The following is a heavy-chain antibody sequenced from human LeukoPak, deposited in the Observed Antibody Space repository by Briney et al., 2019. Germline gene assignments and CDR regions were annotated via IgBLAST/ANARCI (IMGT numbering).Heavy chain of an antibody. J-gene: IGHJ4*02. D-gene: IGHD3-22*01. Sequence: GGSLRLSCAVSGITVSNYGMSWVRQAPGKGPEWVAGISGSGGSAHYADAAKGRFTISRDNPKNTLYLQMNSLRVEDTAVYFCAKRGVVIRVILVGFHKEAYYFDSWGQGALVTVSS. V-gene: IGHV3-23*01. CDR3: AKRGVVIRVILVGFHKEAYYFDS. CDR2: ISGSGGSA. CDR1: GITVSNYG.